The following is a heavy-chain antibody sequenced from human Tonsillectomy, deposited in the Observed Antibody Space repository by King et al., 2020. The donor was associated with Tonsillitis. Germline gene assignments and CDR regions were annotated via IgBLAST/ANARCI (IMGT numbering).Heavy chain of an antibody. CDR1: GFTFSNAW. CDR2: INRKTDGGTT. V-gene: IGHV3-15*07. Sequence: VQLVESGGGLVKPGGSLRLSCAASGFTFSNAWMNWVRQAPGKGLEWVGRINRKTDGGTTDYAAPVKGRFTISRDDSKKTLYLQMNSLKIEDTAVYYCTTGSQVQLERVGDALHIWGQGTMV. J-gene: IGHJ3*02. D-gene: IGHD1-1*01. CDR3: TTGSQVQLERVGDALHI.